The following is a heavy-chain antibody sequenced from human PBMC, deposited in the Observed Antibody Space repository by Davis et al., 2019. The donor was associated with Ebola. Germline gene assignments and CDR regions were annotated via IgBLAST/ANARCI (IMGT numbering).Heavy chain of an antibody. CDR2: INPNSGGT. D-gene: IGHD6-13*01. J-gene: IGHJ6*02. CDR1: GYTFTGYY. V-gene: IGHV1-2*06. Sequence: ASVKVSCKASGYTFTGYYMHWVRQAPGQGLEWMGRINPNSGGTNYAQKFQGRVTMTRDTSTSTVYMELSSLRSEDTAVYYCARDRGVAAAGSSGYYYYGMDVWGQGTTVTVSS. CDR3: ARDRGVAAAGSSGYYYYGMDV.